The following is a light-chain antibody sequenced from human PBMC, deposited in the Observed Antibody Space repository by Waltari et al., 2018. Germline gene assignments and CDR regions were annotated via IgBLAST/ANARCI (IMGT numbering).Light chain of an antibody. J-gene: IGLJ1*01. Sequence: QSVLTQPPSVSGAPRERVTISCSGSSSNIGNNVVNWYQQLPGKAPKLLIYYDDLVPSGVSDLFSGSKSGTSASLAITGLQSDDEADYYCAAWDDSLNGQVFGTGTKVTVL. CDR1: SSNIGNNV. CDR2: YDD. V-gene: IGLV1-36*01. CDR3: AAWDDSLNGQV.